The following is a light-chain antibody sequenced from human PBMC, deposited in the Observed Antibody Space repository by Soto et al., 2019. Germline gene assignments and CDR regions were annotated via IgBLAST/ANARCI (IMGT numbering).Light chain of an antibody. CDR1: QSVSSY. J-gene: IGKJ2*01. V-gene: IGKV3-11*01. CDR3: QQRSNLRDT. CDR2: DAS. Sequence: EIVLTQYQATLSWSPGERATLSCRSSQSVSSYLAWYQQKPGQAPRLLIYDASSRATGIPARFSGSGSGTDCTLTISSLEPEDFAVYYCQQRSNLRDTFGQGTKLEIK.